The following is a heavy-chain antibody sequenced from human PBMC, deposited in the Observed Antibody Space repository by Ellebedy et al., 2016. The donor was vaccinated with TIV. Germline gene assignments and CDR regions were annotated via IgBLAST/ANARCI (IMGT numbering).Heavy chain of an antibody. CDR2: IYYSGST. Sequence: SETLSLXXTVSGGSISSYYWSWIRQPPGKGLEWIGYIYYSGSTNYNPSLKSRVTISVDTSKNQFSLKLSSVTAADTAVYYCARLPAYWGQGTLVTVSS. J-gene: IGHJ4*02. CDR3: ARLPAY. CDR1: GGSISSYY. V-gene: IGHV4-59*08.